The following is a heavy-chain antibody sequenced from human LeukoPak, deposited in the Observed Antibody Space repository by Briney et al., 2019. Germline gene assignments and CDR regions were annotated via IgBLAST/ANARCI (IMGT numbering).Heavy chain of an antibody. CDR1: GFTFTTYA. J-gene: IGHJ4*02. CDR3: AKFEEMATINPFDY. D-gene: IGHD5-24*01. Sequence: GGSLRLSCAASGFTFTTYAMSWVRQAPGKGLEWVSGISDSGGSTYYADSVKGRFTISRDNSKNTLFLQMNSLRAEDTAVYYCAKFEEMATINPFDYWGQGTLVTVSS. V-gene: IGHV3-23*01. CDR2: ISDSGGST.